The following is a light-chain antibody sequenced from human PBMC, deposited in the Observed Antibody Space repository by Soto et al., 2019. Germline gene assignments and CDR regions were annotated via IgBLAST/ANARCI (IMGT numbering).Light chain of an antibody. CDR3: SSYTGRTTNV. V-gene: IGLV2-14*01. CDR1: SSYVGGYNF. Sequence: QSVLTQPASVSGSPGQSITISCTGTSSYVGGYNFVSWYQQHPGKAPKLIIYDVSNRPSGVSYRFSGSKSGNTASLTISGLQAEDEADYYCSSYTGRTTNVFGPGTKVTVL. CDR2: DVS. J-gene: IGLJ1*01.